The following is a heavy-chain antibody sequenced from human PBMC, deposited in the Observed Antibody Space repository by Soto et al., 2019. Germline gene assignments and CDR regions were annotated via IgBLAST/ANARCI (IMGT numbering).Heavy chain of an antibody. V-gene: IGHV4-59*01. CDR2: IYYSGST. Sequence: QVQLQESGPGLVKPSETLSLTCTVSGGSISSYYWSWIRQPPGKGLEWIGYIYYSGSTNYNPSLKXRVTRSVDTSKNQFSLKLTSVTAADTAVYYCARRYGSAFDFWGQGTMVTVSS. D-gene: IGHD3-10*01. J-gene: IGHJ3*01. CDR1: GGSISSYY. CDR3: ARRYGSAFDF.